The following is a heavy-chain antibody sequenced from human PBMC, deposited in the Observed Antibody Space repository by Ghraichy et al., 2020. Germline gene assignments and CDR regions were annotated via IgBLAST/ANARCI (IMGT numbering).Heavy chain of an antibody. CDR1: GFSLKTHGVG. CDR3: AHSLYDPSGYYLYYDYYDMDV. Sequence: SGPTLVKPTQTLTLTCTFSGFSLKTHGVGVGWIRQPPGKALEWLALISWYDNKRYSPSLKSRLSITNDTSKNQMVLTMTNMDPLDTATYYCAHSLYDPSGYYLYYDYYDMDVLGTGTTVTVSS. J-gene: IGHJ6*03. V-gene: IGHV2-5*01. D-gene: IGHD3-22*01. CDR2: ISWYDNK.